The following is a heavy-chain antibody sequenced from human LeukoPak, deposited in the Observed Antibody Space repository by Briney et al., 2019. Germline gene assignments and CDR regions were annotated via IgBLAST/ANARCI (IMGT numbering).Heavy chain of an antibody. Sequence: PSETLSLTCAVYGGSFSGYYWSWIRQPPGKGLEWVSSISTETDSTYYAVSVKGRFTISRDNSKNTLYLQMNSLRGEDTAVYYCAKSPGGWFHDHWGQGTLVTVSS. V-gene: IGHV3-23*01. CDR2: ISTETDST. CDR3: AKSPGGWFHDH. D-gene: IGHD6-19*01. CDR1: GGSFSGYY. J-gene: IGHJ4*02.